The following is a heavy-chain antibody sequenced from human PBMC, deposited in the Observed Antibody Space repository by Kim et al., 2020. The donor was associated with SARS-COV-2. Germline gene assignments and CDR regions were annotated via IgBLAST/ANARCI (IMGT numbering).Heavy chain of an antibody. Sequence: EKYYVDSVKGRFTISRDNAKNSLYLQMNSLRAEDTAVYYCARDLFGIGADGGQGTLVTVSS. CDR2: EK. D-gene: IGHD3-10*02. V-gene: IGHV3-7*03. J-gene: IGHJ4*02. CDR3: ARDLFGIGAD.